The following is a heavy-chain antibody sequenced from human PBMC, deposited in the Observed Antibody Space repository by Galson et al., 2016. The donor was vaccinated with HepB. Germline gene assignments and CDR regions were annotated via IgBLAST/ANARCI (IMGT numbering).Heavy chain of an antibody. J-gene: IGHJ4*02. D-gene: IGHD4-11*01. CDR3: AREWYSNFYFDF. CDR1: GGSLSTFF. Sequence: SETLSLTCSVSGGSLSTFFWSWFRQAPGKGLEWIGYVHYSGETDYNPSPKSRVTMSLDTSKNQFSLKLNSVTAADTAVYFCAREWYSNFYFDFWGQGALVTVSS. V-gene: IGHV4-59*01. CDR2: VHYSGET.